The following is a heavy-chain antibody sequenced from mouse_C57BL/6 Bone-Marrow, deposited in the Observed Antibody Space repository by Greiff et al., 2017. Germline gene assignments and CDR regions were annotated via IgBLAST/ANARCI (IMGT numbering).Heavy chain of an antibody. CDR1: GFTFSDAW. CDR3: TRVVYYGYDGYAMDY. V-gene: IGHV6-6*01. D-gene: IGHD2-2*01. Sequence: EVKVEESGGGLVQPGGSMKLSCAASGFTFSDAWMDWVRQSPEKGLEWVAEIRNKANNHATYYAESVKGRFTISRDDSKSSVYLQMNSLRAEDTGIYYCTRVVYYGYDGYAMDYWGQGTSVTVSS. CDR2: IRNKANNHAT. J-gene: IGHJ4*01.